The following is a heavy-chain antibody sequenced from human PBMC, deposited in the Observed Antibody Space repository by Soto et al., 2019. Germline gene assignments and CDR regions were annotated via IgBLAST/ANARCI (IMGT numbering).Heavy chain of an antibody. J-gene: IGHJ4*02. CDR1: GFTFSSYW. CDR2: IKQDGSEK. D-gene: IGHD4-17*01. Sequence: GGSLRLSCAASGFTFSSYWMSWVRQAPGKGLEWVANIKQDGSEKYYVDSVKGRFTISRDNAKNSLYLQMNSLRAEDTAVYYCARDHGYGDYPIDYWGQGTLVTVSS. V-gene: IGHV3-7*01. CDR3: ARDHGYGDYPIDY.